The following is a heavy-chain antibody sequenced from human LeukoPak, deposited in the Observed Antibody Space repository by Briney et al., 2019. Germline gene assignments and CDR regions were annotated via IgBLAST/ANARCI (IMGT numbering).Heavy chain of an antibody. D-gene: IGHD1-14*01. CDR3: VRTNPWDLTYYFDY. J-gene: IGHJ4*02. CDR2: INHSGST. CDR1: GGSFSGYY. Sequence: SEALSLTCAVYGGSFSGYYWSWIRQPPGKGLEWIGEINHSGSTNYNPSLKSRVTISVDTSKNQFSLRLTSVTAADTAVYYCVRTNPWDLTYYFDYWGQGTLVTVSS. V-gene: IGHV4-34*01.